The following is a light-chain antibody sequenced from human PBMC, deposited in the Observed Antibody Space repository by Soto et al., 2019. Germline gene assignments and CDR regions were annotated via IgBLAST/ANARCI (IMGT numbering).Light chain of an antibody. Sequence: DIQMTQSPSSLSASVGDRVTITCRASQGISNYLSWLQQQPVQAPNSLIYAASTLQSGVPSRFGGSASGTDFTLNISILQPEDFATYCCQRYNTYPLTFCQGTKVPFK. CDR2: AAS. V-gene: IGKV1-16*01. CDR1: QGISNY. J-gene: IGKJ1*01. CDR3: QRYNTYPLT.